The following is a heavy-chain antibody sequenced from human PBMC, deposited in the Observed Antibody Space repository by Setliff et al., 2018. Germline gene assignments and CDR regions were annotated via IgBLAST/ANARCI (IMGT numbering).Heavy chain of an antibody. CDR2: ISYDGFKI. V-gene: IGHV3-30*03. Sequence: QPGGSLRLSCAASGFSFSSYAMSWVRQAPGRGLEWVTFISYDGFKIYYAESVKGRFTISRDISTNTLFLEIDSLRSEDTGLYYCAREGSIGWSQYFHHWGQGTPVTVSS. D-gene: IGHD6-19*01. CDR3: AREGSIGWSQYFHH. CDR1: GFSFSSYA. J-gene: IGHJ1*01.